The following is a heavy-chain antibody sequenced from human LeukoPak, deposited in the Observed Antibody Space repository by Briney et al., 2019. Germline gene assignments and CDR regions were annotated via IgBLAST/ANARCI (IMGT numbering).Heavy chain of an antibody. V-gene: IGHV1-69*05. CDR2: IISMFGTA. D-gene: IGHD5-12*01. CDR3: TRDGIRTGDYDLVY. J-gene: IGHJ4*02. CDR1: GGTFSIYA. Sequence: SVKVSCKAPGGTFSIYAISCVPQAPGQGLEWVGRIISMFGTANYAQNFRGSVTITTDESTSILYMELRSLRSDDTDVYYYTRDGIRTGDYDLVYWGQGTLVTVSS.